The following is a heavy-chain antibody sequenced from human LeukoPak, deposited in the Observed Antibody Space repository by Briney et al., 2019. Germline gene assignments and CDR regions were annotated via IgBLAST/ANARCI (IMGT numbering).Heavy chain of an antibody. J-gene: IGHJ6*02. CDR2: VTYDGSNT. V-gene: IGHV3-30*09. CDR1: GFTFSNYY. Sequence: PGGSLRLSCAASGFTFSNYYMSWIRQAPGKGLEWVSVVTYDGSNTFYTDSVKGRFAISRDASKNTLYLQMTSLRAEDTAVYYCATIKRKTSDYGMDVWGQGTTVTVSS. D-gene: IGHD1-14*01. CDR3: ATIKRKTSDYGMDV.